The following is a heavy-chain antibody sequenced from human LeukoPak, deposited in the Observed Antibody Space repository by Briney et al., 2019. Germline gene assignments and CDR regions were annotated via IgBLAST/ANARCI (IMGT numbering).Heavy chain of an antibody. D-gene: IGHD6-6*01. CDR3: ARDSGDSSSPHYYYGMDV. CDR2: IYHSGST. V-gene: IGHV4-30-2*01. Sequence: NASQTLSLTCAVSGGSISSGGYSWSWIRQPPGKGLEWIGYIYHSGSTYYNPSLKSRVTISVDRSKNQFSLKLSSVTAADTAVYYCARDSGDSSSPHYYYGMDVWGQGTTVTVSS. J-gene: IGHJ6*02. CDR1: GGSISSGGYS.